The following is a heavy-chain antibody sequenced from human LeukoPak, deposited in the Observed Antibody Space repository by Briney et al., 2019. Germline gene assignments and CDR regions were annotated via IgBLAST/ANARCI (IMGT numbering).Heavy chain of an antibody. V-gene: IGHV3-7*01. CDR1: GFTFSTYW. Sequence: GGSLRLSCAASGFTFSTYWINWVRQAPGKGLEWVANINQDGRENYYVDSVKGRFTISRDNAKNSLYLQMNSLRAEDTAVYYCARGTSDSRVTPTRYWGQGTLVTVSS. J-gene: IGHJ4*02. CDR3: ARGTSDSRVTPTRY. D-gene: IGHD3-22*01. CDR2: INQDGREN.